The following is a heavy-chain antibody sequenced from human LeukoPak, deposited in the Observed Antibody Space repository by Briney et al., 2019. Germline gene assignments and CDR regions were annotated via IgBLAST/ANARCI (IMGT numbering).Heavy chain of an antibody. CDR1: GFTFSSYS. CDR3: ARDRETAMDY. D-gene: IGHD5-18*01. J-gene: IGHJ4*02. CDR2: TNSDGSSK. Sequence: GGSLRLSCAASGFTFSSYSMHWVRQAPGKGLVWVSRTNSDGSSKSYEDSVQGRFTISRDNAKNTLYLQMNSLRAEDTAAYYCARDRETAMDYWGQGTLVTVSS. V-gene: IGHV3-74*01.